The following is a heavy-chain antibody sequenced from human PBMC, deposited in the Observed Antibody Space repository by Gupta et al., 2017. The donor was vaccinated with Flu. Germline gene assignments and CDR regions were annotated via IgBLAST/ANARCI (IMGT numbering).Heavy chain of an antibody. Sequence: VQVVQSGAEVRRPGSWVKVSCRASDGTFSRYDLSWVSQAPGEGFEWIGAIIPLSGSTNYAQNFQDRLTITADKSTGTSYMELSRLRSDDTATYFCARVPYCAGGSCYRTSDVWGQGTLVTVSS. V-gene: IGHV1-69*06. CDR1: DGTFSRYD. CDR2: IIPLSGST. CDR3: ARVPYCAGGSCYRTSDV. J-gene: IGHJ3*01. D-gene: IGHD2-15*01.